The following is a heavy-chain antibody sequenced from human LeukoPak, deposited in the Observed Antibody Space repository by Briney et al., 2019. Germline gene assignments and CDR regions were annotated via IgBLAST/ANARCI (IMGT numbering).Heavy chain of an antibody. J-gene: IGHJ6*03. CDR1: GYSITSGYY. Sequence: SETLSLTCAVSGYSITSGYYWGWIRQPPGKGLEWIGTIYHSESTYYNPSLKSRLTISVDTSKNQFSLKLTSVTAADTAVYYCARFYTTSQYGSGYMDVWGKGTTVTVSS. CDR2: IYHSEST. V-gene: IGHV4-38-2*01. CDR3: ARFYTTSQYGSGYMDV. D-gene: IGHD3-10*01.